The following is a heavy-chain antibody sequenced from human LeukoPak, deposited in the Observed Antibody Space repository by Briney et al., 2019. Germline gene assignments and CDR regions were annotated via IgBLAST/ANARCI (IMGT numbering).Heavy chain of an antibody. CDR3: ATDLWLSTVTTYVFWY. J-gene: IGHJ4*02. V-gene: IGHV3-33*01. Sequence: GRSLRLSCAASGFTFSSYGMHWVRQAPGKGLEWVAVIWYDGSNKYYADSVKGRFTISRDNSKNTLYLQMNSLRAEDTAVYYCATDLWLSTVTTYVFWYWGQGTLVTVSS. CDR2: IWYDGSNK. CDR1: GFTFSSYG. D-gene: IGHD4-17*01.